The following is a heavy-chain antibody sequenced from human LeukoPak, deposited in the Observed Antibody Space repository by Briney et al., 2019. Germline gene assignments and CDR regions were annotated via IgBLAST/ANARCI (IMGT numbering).Heavy chain of an antibody. CDR2: IYYSGST. V-gene: IGHV4-30-4*01. Sequence: PSQTLSLTCTVSGGSISSGDYYWSWTRQPPGKGLEWIGYIYYSGSTYYNPSLKSRVTISVDTSKNQFSLKLSSVTAADTAVYYCAGAGYYDILTDLFYYYGMDVWGKGTTVTVSS. J-gene: IGHJ6*04. D-gene: IGHD3-9*01. CDR3: AGAGYYDILTDLFYYYGMDV. CDR1: GGSISSGDYY.